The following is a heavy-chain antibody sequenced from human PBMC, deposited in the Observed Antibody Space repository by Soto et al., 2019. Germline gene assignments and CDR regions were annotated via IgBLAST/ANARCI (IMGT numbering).Heavy chain of an antibody. Sequence: ASETLSLTCTVSGGSISSGDYYWSWIRQPPGKGLEWIGYIYYSGSTYYNPSLKSRVTISVDTSKNQFSLKLSSVTATDTAVYYCARELGYDSSGYYPWGQGTLVTVSS. V-gene: IGHV4-30-4*01. CDR3: ARELGYDSSGYYP. CDR1: GGSISSGDYY. J-gene: IGHJ5*02. CDR2: IYYSGST. D-gene: IGHD3-22*01.